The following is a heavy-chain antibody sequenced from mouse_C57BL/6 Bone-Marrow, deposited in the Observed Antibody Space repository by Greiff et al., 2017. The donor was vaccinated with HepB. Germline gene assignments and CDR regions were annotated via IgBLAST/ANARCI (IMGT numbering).Heavy chain of an antibody. CDR1: GFYIKDSY. V-gene: IGHV14-4*01. J-gene: IGHJ3*01. Sequence: EVQLQQSGAELVRPGASVKLSCTASGFYIKDSYMHWVKQRPEQGLEWIGWIVPENGDTEYDLKFQGKATITADTSSNTAYLQLSSLTSEDAAVYYCTTGVCYDWFDFWGQGTLVTVSA. CDR3: TTGVCYDWFDF. CDR2: IVPENGDT. D-gene: IGHD2-12*01.